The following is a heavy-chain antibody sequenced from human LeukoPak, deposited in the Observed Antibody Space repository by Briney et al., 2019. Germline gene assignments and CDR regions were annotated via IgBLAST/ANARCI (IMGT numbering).Heavy chain of an antibody. CDR1: GDSISSDDYY. D-gene: IGHD2-21*02. CDR3: ARDNPYLNGGYCSNWFDP. CDR2: FSASGNS. Sequence: PSETLSLTCTVSGDSISSDDYYWSWIRQPAGKGLEWIGRFSASGNSNYNPSLKSRLTISVDRSKNQFSLKLTSVTAADTAVYFCARDNPYLNGGYCSNWFDPWGQGTLVTVSS. V-gene: IGHV4-61*02. J-gene: IGHJ5*02.